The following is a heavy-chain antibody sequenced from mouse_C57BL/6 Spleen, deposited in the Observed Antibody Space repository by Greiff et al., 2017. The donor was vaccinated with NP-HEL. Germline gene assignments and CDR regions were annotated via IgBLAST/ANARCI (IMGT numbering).Heavy chain of an antibody. V-gene: IGHV1-72*01. CDR3: ARTIYYGYVWLAY. Sequence: QVQLQQPGAELVKPGASVKLSCKASGYTFPSSWMHWVKQRPGRGLEWIGRIDPNSGGTKYNEKFKSKSTLTVDKPSSTAYMQLSILTSEDSAGYSGARTIYYGYVWLAYWGKGTLVTVSA. D-gene: IGHD2-2*01. CDR1: GYTFPSSW. CDR2: IDPNSGGT. J-gene: IGHJ3*01.